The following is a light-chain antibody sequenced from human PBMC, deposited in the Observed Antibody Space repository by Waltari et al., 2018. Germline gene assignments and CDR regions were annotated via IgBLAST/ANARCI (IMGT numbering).Light chain of an antibody. V-gene: IGKV1-39*01. Sequence: DIQMTQSPSSLSASVGDRITITCRASQSINFYLHWYRQRPGKAPELLIYASNILQSGVPSRCRGSGSGTEFTLTISSLQTEDFAIYYCQQSYSSPWTFGPGTKVEIK. J-gene: IGKJ1*01. CDR3: QQSYSSPWT. CDR1: QSINFY. CDR2: ASN.